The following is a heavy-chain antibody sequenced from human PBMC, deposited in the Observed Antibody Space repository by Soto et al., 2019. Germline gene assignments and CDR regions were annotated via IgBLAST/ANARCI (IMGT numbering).Heavy chain of an antibody. CDR1: GYTFTDYD. Sequence: QVQLVQSGAEVKTPGASVKVSCKASGYTFTDYDINWVRQAAGQGLEWVGRMNPSSGKTDYAQNFQARVTMTRDTSISTAYLELSNLGYEDTAVFYCSTWGRDGWYTGFFWGQGTLVTFAS. J-gene: IGHJ4*02. V-gene: IGHV1-8*01. CDR3: STWGRDGWYTGFF. D-gene: IGHD6-19*01. CDR2: MNPSSGKT.